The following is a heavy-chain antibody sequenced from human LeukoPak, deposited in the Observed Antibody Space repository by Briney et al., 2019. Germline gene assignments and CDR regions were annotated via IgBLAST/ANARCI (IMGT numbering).Heavy chain of an antibody. V-gene: IGHV4-4*02. CDR1: GGSISSSNW. D-gene: IGHD1-26*01. CDR2: IYHSGST. CDR3: ARAGGGTYYFDF. Sequence: SETLSLTCAVSGGSISSSNWWSWVRQPPGKGLEWIGEIYHSGSTNYNPSLKSRVTISVDKSKSQFSLKLTSVTAADTAVYFCARAGGGTYYFDFWGQGTLVTVSS. J-gene: IGHJ4*02.